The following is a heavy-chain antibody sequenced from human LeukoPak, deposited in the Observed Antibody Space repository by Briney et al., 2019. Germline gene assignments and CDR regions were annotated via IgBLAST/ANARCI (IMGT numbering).Heavy chain of an antibody. CDR3: ARDYDFIWGRYFGY. Sequence: GGSLRLSCAASGFTVRNNYVSWVRQAPGKGLEWVSFIYSGGSTHYADSVKGRFTISRDNSKNTVYLQMNSLRAEDTAVYYCARDYDFIWGRYFGYWCQGTLVTVSS. J-gene: IGHJ4*02. D-gene: IGHD3-16*01. CDR1: GFTVRNNY. V-gene: IGHV3-53*01. CDR2: IYSGGST.